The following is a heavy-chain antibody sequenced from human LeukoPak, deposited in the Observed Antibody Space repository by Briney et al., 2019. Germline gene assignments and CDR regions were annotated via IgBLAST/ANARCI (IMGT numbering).Heavy chain of an antibody. CDR1: GGSISSYY. CDR3: ARVIAAAGWFDP. V-gene: IGHV4-59*08. CDR2: IYYSGST. Sequence: KPSETLSLTCTVSGGSISSYYWSWIRQPPGKGLELIGYIYYSGSTNYNPSLKSRVTISIDTSKNQFSLKLSSVTAADTAVYYCARVIAAAGWFDPWDQGTLVTVSS. J-gene: IGHJ5*02. D-gene: IGHD6-13*01.